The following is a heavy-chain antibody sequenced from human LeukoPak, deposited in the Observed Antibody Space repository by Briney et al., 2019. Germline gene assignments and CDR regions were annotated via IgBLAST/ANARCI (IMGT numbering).Heavy chain of an antibody. V-gene: IGHV1-18*01. CDR3: AIVKRWLQFFFDY. J-gene: IGHJ4*02. CDR2: ISAYNDNT. CDR1: GYTFTKYG. D-gene: IGHD5-24*01. Sequence: VASVKVSCKTSGYTFTKYGISWVRQAPGQGLEWMGWISAYNDNTNYIQKLQGRVTMTTDTSTSTAYMELRSLRSDDTAVYYCAIVKRWLQFFFDYWGQGTLVTVSS.